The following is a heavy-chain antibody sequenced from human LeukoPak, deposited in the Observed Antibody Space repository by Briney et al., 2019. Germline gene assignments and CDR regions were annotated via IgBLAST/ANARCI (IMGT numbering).Heavy chain of an antibody. CDR1: GFTFGSYW. D-gene: IGHD7-27*01. Sequence: PGGSLRLSCAASGFTFGSYWMHWVRQATGKGLEWVSAIGPAGDTYYPDSVKGRFTISRENAKNSLYLQMNSLRAGDTAVYYCARGDPQLGTTDYWGQGTLVTVSS. J-gene: IGHJ4*02. CDR2: IGPAGDT. V-gene: IGHV3-13*01. CDR3: ARGDPQLGTTDY.